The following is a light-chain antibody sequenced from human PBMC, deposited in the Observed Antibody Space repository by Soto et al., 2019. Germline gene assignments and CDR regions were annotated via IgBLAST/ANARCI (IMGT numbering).Light chain of an antibody. Sequence: DIQMPQSPSTLSASVGDRVTITCRASQSISSWLAWYQQKPGKAPKLLIYDASSLESGVPSRFSGSGSGTEFTLTISSLQPDDFATQSGTFGQGTRWIS. V-gene: IGKV1-5*01. CDR1: QSISSW. CDR3: T. J-gene: IGKJ1*01. CDR2: DAS.